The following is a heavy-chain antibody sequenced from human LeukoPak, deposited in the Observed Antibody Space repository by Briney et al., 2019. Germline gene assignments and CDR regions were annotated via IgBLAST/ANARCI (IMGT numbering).Heavy chain of an antibody. V-gene: IGHV1-3*04. CDR3: TSKPRGESRPFNS. CDR2: INTANGDT. D-gene: IGHD3-16*01. CDR1: GYTFTDHA. J-gene: IGHJ4*02. Sequence: GASVKVSCKTSGYTFTDHAVHWVRQPPGQSLEWMGWINTANGDTGYSQKFQGRVTITSDTSETTAYMEIRSLRSGHRAVFYCTSKPRGESRPFNSSGQGTLATVSS.